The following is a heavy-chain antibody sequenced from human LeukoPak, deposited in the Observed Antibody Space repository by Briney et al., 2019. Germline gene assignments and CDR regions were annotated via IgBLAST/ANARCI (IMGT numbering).Heavy chain of an antibody. CDR1: GYTFTSYG. CDR3: ARDGRVYDSSGPGGY. Sequence: ASVKVSCKASGYTFTSYGISWVRQAPGQGLEWMGWISAYNGNTNNAQKLQGRVTMTTDTSTSTGYMELRRLRSDDTAVYYCARDGRVYDSSGPGGYWGQGTLVTVSS. V-gene: IGHV1-18*01. D-gene: IGHD3-22*01. CDR2: ISAYNGNT. J-gene: IGHJ4*02.